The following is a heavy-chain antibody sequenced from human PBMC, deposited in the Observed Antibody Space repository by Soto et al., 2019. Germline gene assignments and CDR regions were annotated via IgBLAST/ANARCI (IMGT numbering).Heavy chain of an antibody. CDR1: GYIFVNYG. CDR3: VMVDNYVTPTPQDV. Sequence: QVQLVQSGDEVKKPGASVKVSCKASGYIFVNYGIAWVRQAPGQGLEWMGWISPYTGNTHSATKIQGRLTMTTDTSTSSAYMDLGSLTTDDTAVYYCVMVDNYVTPTPQDVWGQGTTVTVSS. V-gene: IGHV1-18*01. J-gene: IGHJ6*02. CDR2: ISPYTGNT. D-gene: IGHD3-16*01.